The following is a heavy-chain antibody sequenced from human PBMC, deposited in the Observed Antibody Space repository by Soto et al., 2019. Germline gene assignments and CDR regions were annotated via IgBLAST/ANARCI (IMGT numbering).Heavy chain of an antibody. CDR2: ISWDGGST. J-gene: IGHJ6*02. V-gene: IGHV3-43*01. D-gene: IGHD1-26*01. CDR3: AKDMGWGRGTPPDYYGAYYYYGMDV. CDR1: GFTFDDYT. Sequence: GGSLRLSCAASGFTFDDYTMHWVRQAPGKGLEWVSLISWDGGSTYYADSVKGRFTISRDNSKNSLYLQMNSLRTEDTALYYCAKDMGWGRGTPPDYYGAYYYYGMDVWGQGTTVTVSS.